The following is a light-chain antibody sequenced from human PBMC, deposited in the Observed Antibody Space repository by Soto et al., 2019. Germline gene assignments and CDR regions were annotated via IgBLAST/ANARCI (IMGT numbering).Light chain of an antibody. J-gene: IGKJ5*01. CDR1: QNITNN. V-gene: IGKV1-33*01. Sequence: DIQRTHSPSSLSASIGDRVTITCQASQNITNNLNWYQQKPGKAPKLLIYDASNLHPGVPSRFRGSGSGTEFSFNITSLQPEDVATYYCQQYDDLPITFGQGTRLEIK. CDR2: DAS. CDR3: QQYDDLPIT.